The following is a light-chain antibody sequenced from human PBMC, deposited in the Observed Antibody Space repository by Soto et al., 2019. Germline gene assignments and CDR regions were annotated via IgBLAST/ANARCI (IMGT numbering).Light chain of an antibody. CDR1: TSDVDGYDY. V-gene: IGLV2-11*01. J-gene: IGLJ3*02. CDR2: DVN. Sequence: QSALTQPRSVSGSPGQSVTISCTGTTSDVDGYDYVSWYQQHPGKAPKLMIYDVNKRPSGVPDRLSGSKSGNTASLTISGLQAEDEADYYCCSYAVNYTFVNWVFGGGTKLTVL. CDR3: CSYAVNYTFVNWV.